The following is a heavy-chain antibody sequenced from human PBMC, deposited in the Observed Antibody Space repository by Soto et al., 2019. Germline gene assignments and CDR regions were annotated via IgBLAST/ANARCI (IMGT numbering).Heavy chain of an antibody. CDR1: GYTFSDYG. CDR2: ISSKNGNT. J-gene: IGHJ4*02. CDR3: AREPPETPPDY. V-gene: IGHV1-18*01. Sequence: QVQLVQSGADVKKPGASVKVSCKASGYTFSDYGVSWVRQAPGQGLEWMGWISSKNGNTNFAQKCRGRVTMTTDPSTSTVYMELRSLRPDDTAVYYCAREPPETPPDYWGQGTLVTVSS.